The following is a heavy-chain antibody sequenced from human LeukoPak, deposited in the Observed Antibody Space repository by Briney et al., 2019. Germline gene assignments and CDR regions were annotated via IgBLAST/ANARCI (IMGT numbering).Heavy chain of an antibody. D-gene: IGHD1-14*01. Sequence: GRSLRLSCGASGFIFSSYAMHWVRQAPGKGLEWVAIISYDGNNISYVDYVKGRFTISRDSSKNTLYLQMNSLRAEDTAVYYCARHVTRSRKHDAFDIWGQGTMVTVSS. CDR2: ISYDGNNI. V-gene: IGHV3-30-3*01. J-gene: IGHJ3*02. CDR1: GFIFSSYA. CDR3: ARHVTRSRKHDAFDI.